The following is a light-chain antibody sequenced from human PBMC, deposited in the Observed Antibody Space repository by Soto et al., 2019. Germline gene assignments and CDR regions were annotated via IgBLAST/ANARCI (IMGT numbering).Light chain of an antibody. J-gene: IGLJ2*01. CDR3: SSHKGSSILV. V-gene: IGLV2-14*01. Sequence: QSVLTQPASVSGSPGQSITISCTGTSSDVGGYNYLSWYQQYPGKAPKLMMYYVSNRPSGVANRFFVAISGNTVSLTISGLLSEDAADFCCSSHKGSSILVFGGGTKVTVL. CDR1: SSDVGGYNY. CDR2: YVS.